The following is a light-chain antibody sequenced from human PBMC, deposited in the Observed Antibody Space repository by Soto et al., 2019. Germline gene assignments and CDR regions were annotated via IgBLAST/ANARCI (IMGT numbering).Light chain of an antibody. V-gene: IGKV3-20*01. Sequence: EIVMTQSPGTLSLSPGERATLSCRASQRVSSDYLAWYQQKPGQSPRLLVYGVSSRATGIPDRFSGSGSGTAVTLTISRLEPEDLAVYYCQQYGSSPMTFGQGTKVEIQ. CDR2: GVS. J-gene: IGKJ1*01. CDR1: QRVSSDY. CDR3: QQYGSSPMT.